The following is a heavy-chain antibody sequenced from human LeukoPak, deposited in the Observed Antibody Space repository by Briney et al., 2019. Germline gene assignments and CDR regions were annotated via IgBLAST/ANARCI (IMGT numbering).Heavy chain of an antibody. CDR1: GGTFSSYA. CDR3: ARESITMVRGVITRNWFGP. D-gene: IGHD3-10*01. CDR2: IIPIFGTA. Sequence: GSSVKVSCKASGGTFSSYAISWVRQAPGQGLEWMGGIIPIFGTANYAQKFQGRVTITADESTSTAYMELSSLRSEDTAVYYCARESITMVRGVITRNWFGPWGQGTLVTVSS. J-gene: IGHJ5*02. V-gene: IGHV1-69*01.